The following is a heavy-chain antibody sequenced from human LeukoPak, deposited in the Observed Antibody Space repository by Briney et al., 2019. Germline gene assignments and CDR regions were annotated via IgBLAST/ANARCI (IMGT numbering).Heavy chain of an antibody. V-gene: IGHV3-23*01. Sequence: GSLRLSCAASGFTFDDYGMTWVRQAPGKGLEGVSAISGSGGSTYYADSVKGRFTISRDNSKNTLYLQMNSLRAEVTAVYYCAKYGEEWELRDAFDIWGQGTMVTVSS. CDR1: GFTFDDYG. CDR3: AKYGEEWELRDAFDI. CDR2: ISGSGGST. J-gene: IGHJ3*02. D-gene: IGHD1-26*01.